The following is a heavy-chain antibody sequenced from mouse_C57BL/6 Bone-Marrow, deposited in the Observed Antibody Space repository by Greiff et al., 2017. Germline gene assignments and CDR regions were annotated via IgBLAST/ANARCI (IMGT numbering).Heavy chain of an antibody. CDR3: AMNDYNYDEDYYYAMDD. Sequence: DVQLLESGPVLVKPGASVKMSCTASGYTFTDYYMYWVKQSHGKSLEWIGVIYPYKGGTSYNQKFKGQATLTVDKSSSTAYMELNSLTSEDSAVYYCAMNDYNYDEDYYYAMDDWGQGTSVTVSS. J-gene: IGHJ4*01. D-gene: IGHD2-12*01. CDR2: IYPYKGGT. CDR1: GYTFTDYY. V-gene: IGHV1-19*01.